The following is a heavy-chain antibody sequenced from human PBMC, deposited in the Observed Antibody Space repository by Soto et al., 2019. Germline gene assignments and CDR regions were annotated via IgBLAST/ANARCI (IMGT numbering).Heavy chain of an antibody. J-gene: IGHJ4*02. V-gene: IGHV4-34*01. Sequence: SATLSLTCAVSGGSFSGYYWSWIRQPPGKGLEWIGEINHSGSTNYNPSLKSRVTISVDTSKNQFSLKLSSVTAADTAVYYCARSYLDYYGSGSYPPYKKKFDYWGQGTLVTVSS. CDR2: INHSGST. CDR3: ARSYLDYYGSGSYPPYKKKFDY. D-gene: IGHD3-10*01. CDR1: GGSFSGYY.